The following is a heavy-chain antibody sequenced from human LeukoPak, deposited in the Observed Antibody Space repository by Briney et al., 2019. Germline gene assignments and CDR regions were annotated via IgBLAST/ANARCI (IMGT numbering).Heavy chain of an antibody. CDR1: GFTFSTYG. D-gene: IGHD6-19*01. CDR2: IDGRSSTI. CDR3: ARVGPYSSGWYDFGREIGAFDI. V-gene: IGHV3-48*04. Sequence: PGGSLSLSGAASGFTFSTYGMNWVRQAPGKGLEWVSYIDGRSSTIYYADSVKGRFTISRDNAKNSLYLQMNSLRAEDTAVYYCARVGPYSSGWYDFGREIGAFDIWGQGTMVTVSS. J-gene: IGHJ3*02.